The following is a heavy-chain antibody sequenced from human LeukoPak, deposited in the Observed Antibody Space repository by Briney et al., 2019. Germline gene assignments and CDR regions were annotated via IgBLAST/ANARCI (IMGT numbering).Heavy chain of an antibody. CDR3: ARLTHAGDTAQY. CDR2: IYPGDSNT. D-gene: IGHD5-18*01. Sequence: AGTLKISSKGSGYSSTSYWIGWVRQMPGKGLEWMGIIYPGDSNTSYSPSFQGKVTISADKSISTAYLQWSSLKASDTAMYYCARLTHAGDTAQYWGQGTLVTVSS. J-gene: IGHJ4*02. CDR1: GYSSTSYW. V-gene: IGHV5-51*01.